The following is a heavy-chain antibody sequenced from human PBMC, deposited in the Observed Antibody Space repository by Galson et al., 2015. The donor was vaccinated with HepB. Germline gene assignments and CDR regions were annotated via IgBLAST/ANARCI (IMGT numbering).Heavy chain of an antibody. D-gene: IGHD6-19*01. CDR2: MNPNSGNT. CDR1: GYTFTSYD. J-gene: IGHJ3*02. V-gene: IGHV1-8*01. Sequence: SVKVSCKASGYTFTSYDINWVRQATGQGLEWMGWMNPNSGNTGYAQKFRGRATMTRNTSIRTAYMELSSLRSEDTAVYYCARAGYSSGWLGAFDIWGQGTMVTVSS. CDR3: ARAGYSSGWLGAFDI.